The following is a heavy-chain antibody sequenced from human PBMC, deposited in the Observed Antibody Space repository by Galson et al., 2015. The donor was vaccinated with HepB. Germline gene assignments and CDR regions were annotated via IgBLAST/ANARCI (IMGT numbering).Heavy chain of an antibody. V-gene: IGHV3-13*01. D-gene: IGHD3-10*01. Sequence: SLRLSCAASGFTFRIYDMHWVRQTTEKGLEWVSAVDTTDGTYYPDSVKGRFTISRDDARSSLYLQMNGLRAGDTAVYYCARGGGGQWFGEPTPLDGFVIWGQGTMATVSS. CDR1: GFTFRIYD. CDR3: ARGGGGQWFGEPTPLDGFVI. J-gene: IGHJ3*02. CDR2: VDTTDGT.